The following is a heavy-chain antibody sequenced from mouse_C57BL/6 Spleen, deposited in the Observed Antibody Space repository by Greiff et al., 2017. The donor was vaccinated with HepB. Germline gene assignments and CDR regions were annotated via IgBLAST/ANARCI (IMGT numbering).Heavy chain of an antibody. V-gene: IGHV2-3*01. CDR3: AKTLYGSPFAY. CDR1: GFSLTSYG. D-gene: IGHD1-1*01. J-gene: IGHJ3*01. Sequence: QVQLKESGPGLVTPSQSLSITCTVSGFSLTSYGVSWVRQPPGKGLEWLGVIWGDGSTNYHSALISRLSISKDNSKSQVFLKRNSLQTDDTATYYCAKTLYGSPFAYWGQGTLVTVSA. CDR2: IWGDGST.